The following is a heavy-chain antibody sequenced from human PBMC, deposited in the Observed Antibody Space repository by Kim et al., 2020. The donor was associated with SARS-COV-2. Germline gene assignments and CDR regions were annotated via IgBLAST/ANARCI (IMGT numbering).Heavy chain of an antibody. V-gene: IGHV1-69*01. D-gene: IGHD4-17*01. Sequence: QKFPGRVTITEDESTSTAYMELSSLRSEDTAVYYCARVGDYGDYLGFDPWGQGTLVTVSS. J-gene: IGHJ5*02. CDR3: ARVGDYGDYLGFDP.